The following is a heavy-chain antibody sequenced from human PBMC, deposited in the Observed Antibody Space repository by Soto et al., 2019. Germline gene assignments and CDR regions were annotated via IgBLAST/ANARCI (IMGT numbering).Heavy chain of an antibody. CDR3: AFRDAARQDRFGN. D-gene: IGHD6-6*01. Sequence: RQSPGQGLEWMGGIIPIFGTANYAQKFQGRVTITADESTSTAYMELSSLRSEDTAVYYCAFRDAARQDRFGNWGPGTLLT. J-gene: IGHJ4*02. V-gene: IGHV1-69*01. CDR2: IIPIFGTA.